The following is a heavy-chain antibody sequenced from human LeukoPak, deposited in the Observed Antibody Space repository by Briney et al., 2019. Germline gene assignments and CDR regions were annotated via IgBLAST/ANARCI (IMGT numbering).Heavy chain of an antibody. J-gene: IGHJ3*01. Sequence: GGSLRLSCAPSGFTINIYAMTWVRQAPGKGLEWVSSITVNGGGISYADSVKGRFTISRDNSKNTLYLQMNSLRAEGTAVYYCAKDPNGDYVGALDGWDQGTRVTVSS. CDR3: AKDPNGDYVGALDG. D-gene: IGHD4-17*01. CDR2: ITVNGGGI. CDR1: GFTINIYA. V-gene: IGHV3-23*01.